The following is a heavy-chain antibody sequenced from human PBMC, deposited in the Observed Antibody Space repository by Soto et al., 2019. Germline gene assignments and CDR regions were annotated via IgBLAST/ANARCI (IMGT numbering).Heavy chain of an antibody. CDR2: ISSRSDI. CDR1: GFTFSTYS. Sequence: GESLKISCVGSGFTFSTYSINWVRQAPGKGLEWVSSISSRSDIYYADSVKGRFTISRDNAKNSVSLQMNSLRAEDTAVYYCAREYTAWPLAYGLDVWGQGTTVTVSS. J-gene: IGHJ6*02. D-gene: IGHD2-2*02. CDR3: AREYTAWPLAYGLDV. V-gene: IGHV3-21*01.